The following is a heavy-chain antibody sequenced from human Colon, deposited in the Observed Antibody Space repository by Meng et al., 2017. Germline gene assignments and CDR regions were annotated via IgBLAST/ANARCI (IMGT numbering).Heavy chain of an antibody. D-gene: IGHD1-14*01. CDR3: ARDRVPGKY. V-gene: IGHV4-61*01. J-gene: IGHJ4*02. CDR1: GGSVSSGTYY. Sequence: QWKLQESGPGLVRPSETLSLTCTVSGGSVSSGTYYWSWIRQPPGKGLEWIGCIYYSGTTNYNPSLKSRVTISVDTSKNQFSLKLSSVTPADTAVYFCARDRVPGKYWGQGTLVTVSS. CDR2: IYYSGTT.